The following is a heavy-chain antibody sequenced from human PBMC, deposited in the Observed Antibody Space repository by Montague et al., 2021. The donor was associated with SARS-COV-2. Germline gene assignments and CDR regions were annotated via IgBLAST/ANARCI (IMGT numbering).Heavy chain of an antibody. V-gene: IGHV4-59*08. J-gene: IGHJ3*01. CDR3: ARGWALDP. CDR2: VYHNGDT. D-gene: IGHD6-19*01. Sequence: SETLSLTCTVSGGSTASYYWNWIRQSPGKRPEWIGYVYHNGDTKYNPSLQSRVTISIDTSENQFSLRLNSVTAADTAVYFCARGWALDPWGQGRMVTVSS. CDR1: GGSTASYY.